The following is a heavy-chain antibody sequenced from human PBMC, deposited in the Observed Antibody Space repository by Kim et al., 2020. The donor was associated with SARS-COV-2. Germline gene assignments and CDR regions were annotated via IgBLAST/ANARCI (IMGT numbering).Heavy chain of an antibody. V-gene: IGHV3-33*05. CDR2: ISYDGSNK. D-gene: IGHD3-16*01. J-gene: IGHJ4*02. CDR1: GFTFSSYG. CDR3: ARVPRILNYDYVWGSGQYYFDY. Sequence: GGSLRLSCAASGFTFSSYGMHWVRQAPGKGLEWVAVISYDGSNKYYADSVKGRFTISRDNSKNTLYLQMNSLRAEDTAVYYCARVPRILNYDYVWGSGQYYFDYWGQGTLVTVSS.